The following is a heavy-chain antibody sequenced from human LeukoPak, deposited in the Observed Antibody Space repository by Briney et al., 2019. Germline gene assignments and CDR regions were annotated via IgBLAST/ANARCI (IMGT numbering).Heavy chain of an antibody. CDR3: ARPVPGGY. CDR2: INPNSGGT. Sequence: GASLKGSCKASGYTFTGYYMHWVQQAPGQGLEWMGWINPNSGGTNYAQKFQGRVTMTRDTSISTAYMELSRLRSDDTAVYYCARPVPGGYWGQGTLVTVSS. CDR1: GYTFTGYY. V-gene: IGHV1-2*02. J-gene: IGHJ4*02. D-gene: IGHD1-14*01.